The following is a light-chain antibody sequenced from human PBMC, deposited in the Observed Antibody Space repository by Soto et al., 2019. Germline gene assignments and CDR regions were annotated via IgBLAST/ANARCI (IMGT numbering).Light chain of an antibody. V-gene: IGKV1-9*01. CDR3: QQLSRYPLT. CDR2: SAS. J-gene: IGKJ4*01. Sequence: DIQLTHSPSVLSASVGDTVTITCRASQALSNYLAWYQQKPGKAPDPLIYSASTLQSGVPSRFSGSGSETEFSLTIRALQPEDFATYYCQQLSRYPLTFGGGTKVDIK. CDR1: QALSNY.